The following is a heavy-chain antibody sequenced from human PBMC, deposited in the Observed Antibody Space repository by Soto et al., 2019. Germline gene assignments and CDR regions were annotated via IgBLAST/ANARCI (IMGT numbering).Heavy chain of an antibody. V-gene: IGHV5-10-1*01. CDR2: IDPNDSET. Sequence: GESLKISGKGSGYRFNSYWISWVRQMTGKGLEWMGRIDPNDSETKYSPSFEGQVTISADRSINTAYLEWSSLKAADTAMYYCASRNCGGDCYSHFDSWGQGALVTVSS. D-gene: IGHD2-21*02. CDR3: ASRNCGGDCYSHFDS. J-gene: IGHJ4*02. CDR1: GYRFNSYW.